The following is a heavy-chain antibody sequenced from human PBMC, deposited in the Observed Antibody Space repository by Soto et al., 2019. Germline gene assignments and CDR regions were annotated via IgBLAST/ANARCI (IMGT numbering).Heavy chain of an antibody. V-gene: IGHV1-18*01. CDR2: ISAYNGNT. CDR3: ARVAQLRYIDWSLAD. Sequence: QVQLVQSGAEVKKPGASVKVSCKASGYTFTSYGISWVRQAPGQGLEWMGWISAYNGNTNYAQKRQGRVTMTTDTSTSKAYMELRSRRSDETAVYYCARVAQLRYIDWSLADRGQGTLVTVSS. J-gene: IGHJ4*02. D-gene: IGHD3-9*01. CDR1: GYTFTSYG.